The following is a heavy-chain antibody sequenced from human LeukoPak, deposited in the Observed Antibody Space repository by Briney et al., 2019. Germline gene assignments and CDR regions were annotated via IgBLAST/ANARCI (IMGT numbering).Heavy chain of an antibody. CDR1: GGTFSSYA. D-gene: IGHD3-22*01. Sequence: SVKVSCKASGGTFSSYAISWVRQAPGQGLEWMGRFIPILGIANYAQKFQGRVTITADKSTSTAYMGLSSLRSEDTAVYYCARETSYYDSSGYYYWGQGTLVTVSS. J-gene: IGHJ4*02. V-gene: IGHV1-69*04. CDR2: FIPILGIA. CDR3: ARETSYYDSSGYYY.